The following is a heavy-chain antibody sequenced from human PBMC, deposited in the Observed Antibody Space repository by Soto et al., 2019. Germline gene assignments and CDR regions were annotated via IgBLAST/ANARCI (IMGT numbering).Heavy chain of an antibody. CDR3: ARQGMAAAGTDPNYYYYGMDV. CDR2: FDPVNSTA. Sequence: PGESLKISCKGIGYSFTTHWIGWVRQTPGKGLEWMGIFDPVNSTARYSPSFEGQVVISADTSVSTAFLQWSSPKASDTAMYYCARQGMAAAGTDPNYYYYGMDVWGQGTTVTVSS. CDR1: GYSFTTHW. J-gene: IGHJ6*02. V-gene: IGHV5-51*01. D-gene: IGHD6-13*01.